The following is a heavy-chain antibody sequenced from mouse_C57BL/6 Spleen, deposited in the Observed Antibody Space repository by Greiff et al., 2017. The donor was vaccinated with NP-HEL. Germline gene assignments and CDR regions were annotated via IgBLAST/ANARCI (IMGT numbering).Heavy chain of an antibody. CDR3: TRGVATHYYAMDY. CDR2: IDPETGGT. V-gene: IGHV1-15*01. CDR1: GYTFTDYE. Sequence: VQLQQSGAELVRPGASVTLSCKASGYTFTDYEMHWVKQTPVHGLEWIGAIDPETGGTAYNQKFKGKAILTADKSSSTAYMELRSLTSEDSAVYYCTRGVATHYYAMDYWGQGTSITVSS. J-gene: IGHJ4*01. D-gene: IGHD1-1*02.